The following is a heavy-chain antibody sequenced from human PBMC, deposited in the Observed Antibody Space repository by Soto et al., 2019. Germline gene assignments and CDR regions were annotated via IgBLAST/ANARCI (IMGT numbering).Heavy chain of an antibody. Sequence: GGSLRLSCVASGFSLANYPMNWVRQTPGKGLEWISYSSPRGDTIYYADSVEGRFTISRDNARNSLSLHMSSLRYEDSALYYCAKGPHTNVGWPYYFESWGQGVPVTVAS. J-gene: IGHJ4*02. CDR2: SSPRGDTI. CDR1: GFSLANYP. CDR3: AKGPHTNVGWPYYFES. V-gene: IGHV3-48*02. D-gene: IGHD6-19*01.